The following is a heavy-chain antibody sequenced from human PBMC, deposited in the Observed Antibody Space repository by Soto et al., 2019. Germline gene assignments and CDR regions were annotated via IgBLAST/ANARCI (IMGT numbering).Heavy chain of an antibody. D-gene: IGHD5-18*01. V-gene: IGHV4-59*01. CDR2: IYYSGRT. CDR3: GRGSTPRPKKAMVI. CDR1: GGSISSYY. J-gene: IGHJ3*02. Sequence: SETLSLTCTVSGGSISSYYWSWIRQPPGKGLEWIGYIYYSGRTNYNPSLKSRVTISVDTSKNQFSLKLSSVTAAATAVYYCGRGSTPRPKKAMVIWDPGTLRTV.